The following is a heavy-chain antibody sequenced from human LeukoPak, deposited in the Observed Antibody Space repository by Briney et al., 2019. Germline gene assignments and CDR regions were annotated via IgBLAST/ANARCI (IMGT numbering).Heavy chain of an antibody. V-gene: IGHV4-4*09. J-gene: IGHJ5*02. CDR1: GGSIRSFY. CDR3: VRLNQVYDFRSGYYFNGFDP. Sequence: SETLSLTCTVSGGSIRSFYWSWIRQPPGKGLEWIGYISSSGRTNYNPSLKSRVTISVDTSKNHFSLKLNSATAADTAVYYCVRLNQVYDFRSGYYFNGFDPWGQGTLVTVSS. CDR2: ISSSGRT. D-gene: IGHD3-3*01.